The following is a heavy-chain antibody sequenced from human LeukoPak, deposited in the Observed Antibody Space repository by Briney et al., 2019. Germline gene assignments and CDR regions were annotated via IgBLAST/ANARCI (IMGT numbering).Heavy chain of an antibody. J-gene: IGHJ4*02. CDR1: GFTFSDYW. CDR3: ARAGAYHFDN. V-gene: IGHV3-74*01. CDR2: INTDTRGT. Sequence: GGSLRLSCAASGFTFSDYWMHWCRQAPGKGLVWVSIINTDTRGTYYADSVKGRFTIPRDTAKNTLYLQMNSLRAEDTAVYYCARAGAYHFDNWGQGTLVTVSS. D-gene: IGHD3-16*01.